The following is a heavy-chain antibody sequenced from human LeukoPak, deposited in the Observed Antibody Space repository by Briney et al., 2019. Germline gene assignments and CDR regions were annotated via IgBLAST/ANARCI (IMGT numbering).Heavy chain of an antibody. CDR3: ARDPVMITFGGVIVHAFDI. D-gene: IGHD3-16*02. J-gene: IGHJ3*02. V-gene: IGHV4-39*02. CDR2: IFYGGST. CDR1: GGSISSSGYF. Sequence: SETLSLTCTVSGGSISSSGYFWGWIRQPPEKGLEWIGTIFYGGSTYYNPSLRSRVTISVDTSKNQFSLNLSSVTAADTAVYYCARDPVMITFGGVIVHAFDIWGQGTMVTVSS.